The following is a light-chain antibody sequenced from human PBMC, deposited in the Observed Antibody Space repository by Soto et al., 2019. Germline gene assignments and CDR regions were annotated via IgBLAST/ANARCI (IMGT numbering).Light chain of an antibody. J-gene: IGLJ1*01. CDR2: DVT. V-gene: IGLV2-11*01. CDR3: CSYAGSYTYV. CDR1: SSDVGGYNY. Sequence: QSALAQPRSVSGSPGQSVTIACTGTSSDVGGYNYVSWYQQHPGKAPKLMIYDVTQRPSGVPDRFSGSKSANTASLTISGLQAEDEADYYCCSYAGSYTYVFGTGTKVTLL.